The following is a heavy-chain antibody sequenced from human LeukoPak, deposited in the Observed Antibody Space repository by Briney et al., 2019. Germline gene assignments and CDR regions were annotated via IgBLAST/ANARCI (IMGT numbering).Heavy chain of an antibody. V-gene: IGHV5-51*01. D-gene: IGHD2-2*01. CDR1: GYSFTTYW. CDR2: IYPGDSDT. Sequence: GESLKISCKASGYSFTTYWIGWVRQMPGKGLEWMGIIYPGDSDTRYSPSFQGQVTISADKSITTAYLQWSSLKASDTAMYYCARPNWEYHLKRPFDIWGQGTLVTVSS. J-gene: IGHJ3*02. CDR3: ARPNWEYHLKRPFDI.